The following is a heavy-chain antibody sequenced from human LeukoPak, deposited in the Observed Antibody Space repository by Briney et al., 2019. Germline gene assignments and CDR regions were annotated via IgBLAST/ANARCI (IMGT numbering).Heavy chain of an antibody. Sequence: SGGSLRLSCAASGFTSSSYGMHWVRQAPGKGLEWVAFIRYDGSNKYYADSVKGRFTISRDNSKNTLYLQMNSLRAEDTAVYYCAKVAVTTFGWFDPWGQGTLVTVSS. D-gene: IGHD3-10*02. J-gene: IGHJ5*02. CDR2: IRYDGSNK. CDR3: AKVAVTTFGWFDP. V-gene: IGHV3-30*02. CDR1: GFTSSSYG.